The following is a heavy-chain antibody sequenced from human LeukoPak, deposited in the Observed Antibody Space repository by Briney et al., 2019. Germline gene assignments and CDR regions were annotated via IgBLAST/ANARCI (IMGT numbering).Heavy chain of an antibody. CDR1: GGSISSSSYY. CDR3: ARDGLGPYCGGDCFSHDAFDI. V-gene: IGHV4-39*07. J-gene: IGHJ3*02. Sequence: KPSETLSLTCTVSGGSISSSSYYWGWIRQPPGKGLEWIGSIYYSGSTYYNPSLKSRVTISVDTSKNQFSLRLSSVTAADTAVYYCARDGLGPYCGGDCFSHDAFDIWGQGTMVTVSS. D-gene: IGHD2-21*01. CDR2: IYYSGST.